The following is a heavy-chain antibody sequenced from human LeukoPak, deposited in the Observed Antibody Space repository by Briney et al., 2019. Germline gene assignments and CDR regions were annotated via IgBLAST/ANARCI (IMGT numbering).Heavy chain of an antibody. Sequence: GGSLRLSCEASGFTFSSYWMHWVRHVPGKGLVWVSRINSDGIITNYADSVKGRVTISRDNAKNTLYLQMNSLRVEDTAVYYCARVWLPGWGQGTLVTVSS. V-gene: IGHV3-74*01. CDR2: INSDGIIT. J-gene: IGHJ4*02. CDR1: GFTFSSYW. D-gene: IGHD5-12*01. CDR3: ARVWLPG.